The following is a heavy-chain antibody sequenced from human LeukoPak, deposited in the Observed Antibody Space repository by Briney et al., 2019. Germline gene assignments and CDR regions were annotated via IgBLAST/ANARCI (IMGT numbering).Heavy chain of an antibody. CDR3: ARQVGATDDAFDI. D-gene: IGHD1-26*01. J-gene: IGHJ3*02. CDR2: IYYSGST. V-gene: IGHV4-39*01. CDR1: GGSISSSSYY. Sequence: SETLSLTCTVSGGSISSSSYYWGWIRQPPGKGLEWIGSIYYSGSTYYNPSLKSRVTISVDTSKNQFSLKLSSVTAADTAVYYCARQVGATDDAFDIWGQGTMVTVSS.